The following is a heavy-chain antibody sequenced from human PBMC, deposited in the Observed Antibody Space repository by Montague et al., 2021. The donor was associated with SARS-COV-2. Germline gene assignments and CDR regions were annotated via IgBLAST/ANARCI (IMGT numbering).Heavy chain of an antibody. CDR1: GGSISSGSYY. CDR3: ARVFPRWLQFDPYFDY. CDR2: IYTSGST. D-gene: IGHD5-24*01. Sequence: TLSLTCTVSGGSISSGSYYWSWIRQPAGKGLGWIGRIYTSGSTNYNPSLKSRVTISVGTSKNQFSLKLSSVTAADTAVYYCARVFPRWLQFDPYFDYWGQGTLVTVSS. V-gene: IGHV4-61*02. J-gene: IGHJ4*02.